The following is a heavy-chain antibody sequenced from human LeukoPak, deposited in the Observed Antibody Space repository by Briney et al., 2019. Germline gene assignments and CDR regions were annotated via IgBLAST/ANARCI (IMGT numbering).Heavy chain of an antibody. CDR3: AKGSYYDSSGSFYFDY. J-gene: IGHJ4*02. CDR2: VSGSGGST. V-gene: IGHV3-23*01. Sequence: GGSLRLSCAASGFTFSSYTMSWVRQAPGKGLEWVSGVSGSGGSTHYADSVKGRFTISRDNSKNTLYVQVNSLGTEDTAAYYCAKGSYYDSSGSFYFDYWGQGTLVTVSS. D-gene: IGHD3-22*01. CDR1: GFTFSSYT.